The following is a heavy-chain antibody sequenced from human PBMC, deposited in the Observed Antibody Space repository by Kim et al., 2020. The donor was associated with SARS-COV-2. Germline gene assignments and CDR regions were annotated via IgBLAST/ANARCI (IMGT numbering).Heavy chain of an antibody. CDR1: GFTFTHYG. CDR3: AKCLGALTLFDY. V-gene: IGHV3-23*01. Sequence: GGSLRLSCEVSGFTFTHYGMGRVPQAPGKGLEWVSILSSNGRTTFYADSVKGRFTISRDNFKDTVYLQMSSLRAEDTAVYYCAKCLGALTLFDYWGQGTLVTVSS. CDR2: LSSNGRTT. J-gene: IGHJ4*02. D-gene: IGHD3-16*01.